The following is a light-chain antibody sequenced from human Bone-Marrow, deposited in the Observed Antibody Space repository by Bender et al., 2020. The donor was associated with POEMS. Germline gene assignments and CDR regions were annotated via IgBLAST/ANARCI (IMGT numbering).Light chain of an antibody. Sequence: QSVLTQPPSVSGAPGQRVTISCTGSSSNIGAGYDVHWYQQLPGTAPKLLIYGNSNRPSGVPDRFSCSKSRNTASLTISGLQPEDEADYYCSTWIRSSRLVFGGGTKLTVL. V-gene: IGLV1-40*01. J-gene: IGLJ3*02. CDR2: GNS. CDR3: STWIRSSRLV. CDR1: SSNIGAGYD.